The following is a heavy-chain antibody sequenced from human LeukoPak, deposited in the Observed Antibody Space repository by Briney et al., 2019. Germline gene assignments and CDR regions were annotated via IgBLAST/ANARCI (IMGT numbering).Heavy chain of an antibody. D-gene: IGHD2-2*01. Sequence: GGSLRLSCAASGLTFSTYAMRWIRQAPGKGLEWVSSIGGGGTTSYADSVKGRFTISRDLSKITVYLQMKSLRAEDTAVYYCAQDRGAGYPFGMDVWGQGTTVTVSS. V-gene: IGHV3-23*01. J-gene: IGHJ6*02. CDR1: GLTFSTYA. CDR2: IGGGGTT. CDR3: AQDRGAGYPFGMDV.